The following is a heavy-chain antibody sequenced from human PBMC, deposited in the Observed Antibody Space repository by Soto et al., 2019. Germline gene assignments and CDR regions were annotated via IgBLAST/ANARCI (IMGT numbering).Heavy chain of an antibody. CDR3: ARDHVVRGVINWFDP. J-gene: IGHJ5*02. CDR2: IYYSGST. CDR1: GTSISSYY. D-gene: IGHD3-10*01. V-gene: IGHV4-59*01. Sequence: DPLSLPGTVSGTSISSYYWSWIRQPPGKGLEWIGYIYYSGSTNYNPSLKSRATISVDTSKNQFSLKLSSVTAADTAVYYCARDHVVRGVINWFDPWGQGTLVTVSS.